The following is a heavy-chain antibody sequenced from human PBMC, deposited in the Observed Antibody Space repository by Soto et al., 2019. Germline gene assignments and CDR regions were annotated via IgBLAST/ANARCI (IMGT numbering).Heavy chain of an antibody. Sequence: LSLTCAVSGGSISSSNWWSWVRQPPGKGLEWIGEIYHSGSTNYNPSLKSRVTISVDKSKNQFSLKLSSVTAADTAVYYCARVDYGGNWFDPWGQGTLVTAPQ. V-gene: IGHV4-4*02. D-gene: IGHD4-17*01. CDR1: GGSISSSNW. CDR3: ARVDYGGNWFDP. CDR2: IYHSGST. J-gene: IGHJ5*02.